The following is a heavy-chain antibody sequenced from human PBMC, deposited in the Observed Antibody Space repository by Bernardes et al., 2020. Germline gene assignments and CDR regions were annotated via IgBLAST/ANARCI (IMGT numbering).Heavy chain of an antibody. CDR3: ARNEAAAAGTLDWFDP. J-gene: IGHJ5*02. V-gene: IGHV4-59*01. D-gene: IGHD6-13*01. CDR1: GGSISSYY. Sequence: SETLCLTCTVSGGSISSYYWSWIRQPPGKGLEWIGYIYYSGSTNYNPSLKSRVTISVDTSKNQFSLKLSSVTAADTAVHYCARNEAAAAGTLDWFDPWGQGTLVTVSS. CDR2: IYYSGST.